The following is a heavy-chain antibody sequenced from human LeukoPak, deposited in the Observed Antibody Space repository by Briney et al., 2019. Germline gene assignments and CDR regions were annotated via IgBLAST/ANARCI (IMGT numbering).Heavy chain of an antibody. CDR3: ARVRNWNYRDAFDI. J-gene: IGHJ3*02. CDR1: GFTFSDYY. D-gene: IGHD1-7*01. CDR2: IRSSSSTI. V-gene: IGHV3-11*01. Sequence: TGGSLRLSCAASGFTFSDYYMSWIRQAPGKGLEWVSYIRSSSSTIYYADSVKRRFTISRDNAKNSLYLQMNSLRAEDTDVYDCARVRNWNYRDAFDIWGQGTMVTVSS.